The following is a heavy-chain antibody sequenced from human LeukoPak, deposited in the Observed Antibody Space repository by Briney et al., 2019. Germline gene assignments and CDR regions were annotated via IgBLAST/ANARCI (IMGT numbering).Heavy chain of an antibody. CDR3: ARHGALQTSWSRSFDY. CDR2: IYHSGST. CDR1: GASISSSHW. J-gene: IGHJ4*02. Sequence: SGTLSLTCAVSGASISSSHWWSWVRQPPGKGLEWIGEIYHSGSTNYNPSLKSRVTISVDTSKNQFSLKLNSVTAADTAVYYCARHGALQTSWSRSFDYWGQGALVTVCS. V-gene: IGHV4-4*02. D-gene: IGHD2-2*01.